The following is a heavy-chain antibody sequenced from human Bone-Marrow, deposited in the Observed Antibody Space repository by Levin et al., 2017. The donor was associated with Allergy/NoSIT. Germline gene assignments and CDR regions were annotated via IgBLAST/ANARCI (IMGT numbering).Heavy chain of an antibody. D-gene: IGHD6-19*01. J-gene: IGHJ4*02. CDR1: GGTFSSYA. CDR3: AREGVGGGYSSAPGYYFDY. Sequence: EASVKVSCKASGGTFSSYAISWVRQAPGQGLEWMGRIIPILGIANYAQKFQGRVTITADKSTSTAYMELSSLRSEDTAVYYGAREGVGGGYSSAPGYYFDYWGQGTLVTVSS. V-gene: IGHV1-69*04. CDR2: IIPILGIA.